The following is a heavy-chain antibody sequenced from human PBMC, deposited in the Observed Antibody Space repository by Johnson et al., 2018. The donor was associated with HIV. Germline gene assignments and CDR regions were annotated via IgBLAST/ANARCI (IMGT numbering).Heavy chain of an antibody. D-gene: IGHD2-15*01. CDR2: ISSSGSTI. CDR1: GFTFSDYY. V-gene: IGHV3-11*04. Sequence: QVQLVESGGGVVQPGRSLRLSCAASGFTFSDYYMSWIRQAPGKGLEWVSYISSSGSTIYYADSVKGRFTICRDNAKNSLYVEMNSLRAEDTAVDYCASTSPPGLLAFQDAFDIWGQGTMVTVSS. CDR3: ASTSPPGLLAFQDAFDI. J-gene: IGHJ3*02.